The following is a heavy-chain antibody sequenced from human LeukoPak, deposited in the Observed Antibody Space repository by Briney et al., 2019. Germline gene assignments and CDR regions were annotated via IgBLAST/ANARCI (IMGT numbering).Heavy chain of an antibody. V-gene: IGHV3-21*01. CDR3: ARVPYYDFWSGYYDQ. D-gene: IGHD3-3*01. CDR1: GFTFSSYS. CDR2: ISSSGNYI. J-gene: IGHJ4*02. Sequence: GGSLRLSCAASGFTFSSYSMNWVRQAPGKGLEWVSSISSSGNYIDYADSVKGRFTVSRDNPKNSLYLQMSSLRAEDTAVYYCARVPYYDFWSGYYDQWGQGALVTVSS.